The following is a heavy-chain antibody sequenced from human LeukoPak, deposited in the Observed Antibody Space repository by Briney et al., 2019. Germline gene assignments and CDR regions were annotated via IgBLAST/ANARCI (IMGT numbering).Heavy chain of an antibody. Sequence: ASVKVSCKASGYTFTGYYIHWVRQAPGQGLEWMGWINPNSGGTNYAQKFQGRVTMTRDTSISTAYMELSRLRSDDTAVYYCARDNDILTGYDYWGQGTLVTVSS. CDR3: ARDNDILTGYDY. V-gene: IGHV1-2*02. CDR1: GYTFTGYY. D-gene: IGHD3-9*01. CDR2: INPNSGGT. J-gene: IGHJ4*02.